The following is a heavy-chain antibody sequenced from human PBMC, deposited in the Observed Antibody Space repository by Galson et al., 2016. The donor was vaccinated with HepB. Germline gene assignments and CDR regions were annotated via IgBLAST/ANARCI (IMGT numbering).Heavy chain of an antibody. CDR2: IYSNEDT. CDR1: GGSISRDYY. CDR3: ATGIVVAGKYYYYYMDV. J-gene: IGHJ6*03. D-gene: IGHD6-19*01. V-gene: IGHV4-39*01. Sequence: SETLSLPCIVSGGSISRDYYWGWIRQPPGRGLEWIGSIYSNEDTYYNPSLKSRVTISVDTSKNQFSLRLNSVTAADTGVYYCATGIVVAGKYYYYYMDVWGKGTTVTVSS.